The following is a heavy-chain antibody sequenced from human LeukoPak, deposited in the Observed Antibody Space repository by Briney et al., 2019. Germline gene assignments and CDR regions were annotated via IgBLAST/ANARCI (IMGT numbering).Heavy chain of an antibody. V-gene: IGHV3-23*01. CDR3: ASRPRSTVVAPWDY. D-gene: IGHD3-22*01. CDR2: ISGSGGST. J-gene: IGHJ4*02. Sequence: GGSLRLSCAASGFTFSSYAMSWVRQAPGKGLEWVSAISGSGGSTYYADSVKGRFTISRDNSKNTLYLQMNGLRAEDTALYYCASRPRSTVVAPWDYWGQGTLVTVSS. CDR1: GFTFSSYA.